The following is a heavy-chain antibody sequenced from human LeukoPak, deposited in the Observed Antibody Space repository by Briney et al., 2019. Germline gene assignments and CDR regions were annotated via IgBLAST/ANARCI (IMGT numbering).Heavy chain of an antibody. V-gene: IGHV3-23*01. Sequence: GGSLRLSCAASGFTFSRYAMSWVRQAPGKGLEWVCGISSSGESPYYADSAKGRFTISRDNSKNTLYLEINSLRAEDTAVYYCAKKSRDGYNPFDYLGQGTLVTVSS. CDR1: GFTFSRYA. CDR3: AKKSRDGYNPFDY. CDR2: ISSSGESP. D-gene: IGHD5-24*01. J-gene: IGHJ4*02.